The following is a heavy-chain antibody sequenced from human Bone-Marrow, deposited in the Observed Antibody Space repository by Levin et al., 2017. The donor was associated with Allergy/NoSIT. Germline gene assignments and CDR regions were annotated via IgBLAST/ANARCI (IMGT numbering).Heavy chain of an antibody. CDR3: ARASYDSSGYYYEHWFDP. D-gene: IGHD3-22*01. J-gene: IGHJ5*02. V-gene: IGHV3-53*01. Sequence: GESLKISCVASEFSFRSFWVNWARQAPGKGLEWVSVIYSGGSTYYADSVKGRFTISRDNSKNTLWLQMNSLRAEDTAVYYCARASYDSSGYYYEHWFDPWGQGTLVTVSS. CDR1: EFSFRSFW. CDR2: IYSGGST.